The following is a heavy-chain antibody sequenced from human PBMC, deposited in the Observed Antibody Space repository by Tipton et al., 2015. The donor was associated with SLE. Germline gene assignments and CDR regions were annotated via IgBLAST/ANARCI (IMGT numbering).Heavy chain of an antibody. V-gene: IGHV4-4*09. D-gene: IGHD3-3*01. CDR1: GGSISSYY. CDR3: ARSVNRVFGVVTALDY. J-gene: IGHJ4*02. Sequence: TLSLTCTVSGGSISSYYWSWIRQPPGKGLEWIGYIYTSGSTNYNPSLKSRVTISEDTSKNQFSLKLSSVTAADTAVYYCARSVNRVFGVVTALDYWCQGTLVTVSS. CDR2: IYTSGST.